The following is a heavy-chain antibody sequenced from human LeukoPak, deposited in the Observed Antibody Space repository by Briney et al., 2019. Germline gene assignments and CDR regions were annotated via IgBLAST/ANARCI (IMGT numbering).Heavy chain of an antibody. CDR2: IWYDGSNK. V-gene: IGHV3-33*06. J-gene: IGHJ4*02. CDR1: GFALSSYG. D-gene: IGHD3-22*01. CDR3: AKNYYYDSSGYYYFDY. Sequence: PGGSLRLSCAASGFALSSYGMHWVRHAPGKGLEWVAVIWYDGSNKYYADSVKGRFTISRDNSKNTLYLQMSSLRAEDTAVYYCAKNYYYDSSGYYYFDYWGQGTLVTVSS.